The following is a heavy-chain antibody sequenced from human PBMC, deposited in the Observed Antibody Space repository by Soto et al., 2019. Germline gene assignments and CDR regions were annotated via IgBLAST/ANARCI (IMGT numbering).Heavy chain of an antibody. CDR2: ISVYNGNT. Sequence: GTSVKFSCKASGYTFTSYGISWVRQAPGQGLEWMGWISVYNGNTDYAQKFQGRVTMTTDTSTSTAYMELRSLRSDDTAVYYCATSYDSGFDPWGQGTLVTVSS. V-gene: IGHV1-18*04. J-gene: IGHJ5*02. CDR3: ATSYDSGFDP. CDR1: GYTFTSYG. D-gene: IGHD5-12*01.